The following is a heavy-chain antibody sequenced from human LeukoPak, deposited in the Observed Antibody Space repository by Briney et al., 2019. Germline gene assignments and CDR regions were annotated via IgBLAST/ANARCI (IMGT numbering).Heavy chain of an antibody. CDR2: IYHSGST. D-gene: IGHD2-15*01. CDR1: GGSISSSNW. Sequence: SGTLSLTCAVSGGSISSSNWWSWFRQPPGKGLEWIGEIYHSGSTNYNPSLKSRVTISVDKSKNQFSLKLSSVTAADTAVYYCARDEERLGYCSGGSCFTGARYGMDVWGQGTTVTVSS. CDR3: ARDEERLGYCSGGSCFTGARYGMDV. J-gene: IGHJ6*02. V-gene: IGHV4-4*02.